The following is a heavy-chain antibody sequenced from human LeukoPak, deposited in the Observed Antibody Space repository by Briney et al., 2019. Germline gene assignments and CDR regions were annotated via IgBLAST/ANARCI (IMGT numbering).Heavy chain of an antibody. D-gene: IGHD7-27*01. CDR2: INLSGSAQ. J-gene: IGHJ4*02. CDR1: GSAFSAYW. V-gene: IGHV3-7*01. CDR3: AAWGLHNY. Sequence: PGGSLRLSCSASGSAFSAYWMNWVRQAPGKGPEWVANINLSGSAQYYVDSVKGRCTISRDNAKSSLYLQMNSLRVEDTAVYYCAAWGLHNYWGQGTLVTVSS.